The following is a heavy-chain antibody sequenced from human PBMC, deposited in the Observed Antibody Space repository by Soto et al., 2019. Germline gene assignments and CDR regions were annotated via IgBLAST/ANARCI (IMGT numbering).Heavy chain of an antibody. CDR2: ISGGGNPT. J-gene: IGHJ4*02. CDR3: AKDITFDSSAYDS. V-gene: IGHV3-23*01. D-gene: IGHD3-22*01. Sequence: EVQLLESGGGLVQPGGSLRLSCAASGFTFSRFGMSWVRQAPGKGLEWISGISGGGNPTYYSESVKGRFTISRDSDKNTLSLQMNSLRTEDTAVYYCAKDITFDSSAYDSWGQGTLVTVSS. CDR1: GFTFSRFG.